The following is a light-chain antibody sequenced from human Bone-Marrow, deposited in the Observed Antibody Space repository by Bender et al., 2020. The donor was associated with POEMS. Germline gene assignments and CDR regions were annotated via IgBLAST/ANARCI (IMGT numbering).Light chain of an antibody. CDR3: QVWDTISAHVV. V-gene: IGLV3-21*02. J-gene: IGLJ3*02. Sequence: SSVLTQPPSVSVAPGQTAKIPCGGNNIGRTSVHWYQQKPGQAPVVVVYDDSDRPSGIPGRVSGSKSGNPATLASSRVEAGDEAEYYCQVWDTISAHVVFGGGTKVTVL. CDR1: NIGRTS. CDR2: DDS.